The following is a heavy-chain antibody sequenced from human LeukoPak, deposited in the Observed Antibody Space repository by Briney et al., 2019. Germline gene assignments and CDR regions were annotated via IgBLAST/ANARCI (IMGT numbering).Heavy chain of an antibody. D-gene: IGHD6-19*01. J-gene: IGHJ4*02. Sequence: GRSLRLSCAASGFTFSSYGMHWVRQAPGKGLEWVAVIWYDGSNSYYADSVKGRFTISRDNSKNTLYLQMNSLRAEDTAVYYCAREEYSSGWLDYWGQGTLVTVSS. CDR3: AREEYSSGWLDY. V-gene: IGHV3-33*08. CDR2: IWYDGSNS. CDR1: GFTFSSYG.